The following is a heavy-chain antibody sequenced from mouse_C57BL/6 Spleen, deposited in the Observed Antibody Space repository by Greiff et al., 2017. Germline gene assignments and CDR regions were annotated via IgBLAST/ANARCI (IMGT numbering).Heavy chain of an antibody. CDR1: GYTFTDYY. CDR3: ARSDYYGSSYAMDY. V-gene: IGHV1-84*01. J-gene: IGHJ4*01. D-gene: IGHD1-1*01. Sequence: VQLQHSGPELVKPGASVKISCKASGYTFTDYYINWVKQRPGQGLVWIGWISPGSGNTMYNEKFKGKATLTVATSSSTAYMQLSSLTSEDSVVYVCARSDYYGSSYAMDYWGQGTSVTVSS. CDR2: ISPGSGNT.